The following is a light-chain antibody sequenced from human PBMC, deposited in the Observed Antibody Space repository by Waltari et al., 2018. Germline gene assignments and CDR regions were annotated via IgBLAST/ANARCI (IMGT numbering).Light chain of an antibody. CDR2: GAS. CDR3: QQLHSYPRA. Sequence: AIQVTQSPSSLSASVGDRVTIPCRASQALDNWLAWYQQKPGKAPNLLNYGASVLESGVPSRFSGSGSGTDFTLTISSLQPEDFATYYCQQLHSYPRAFGGGTKVESK. CDR1: QALDNW. V-gene: IGKV1-13*02. J-gene: IGKJ4*01.